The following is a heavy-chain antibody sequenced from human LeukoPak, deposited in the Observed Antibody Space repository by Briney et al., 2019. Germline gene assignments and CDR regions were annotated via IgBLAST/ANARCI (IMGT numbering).Heavy chain of an antibody. Sequence: GGSLRLSCAASGFTFDDYAMHWVRQAPGKGLEWVSGISWNSGSIGYADSVKGRFTISRDNAKNSLYLQMNGLRAEDMALYYCAKGGSSSSSLGYFDYWGQGTLVTVSS. D-gene: IGHD6-6*01. J-gene: IGHJ4*02. CDR3: AKGGSSSSSLGYFDY. V-gene: IGHV3-9*03. CDR1: GFTFDDYA. CDR2: ISWNSGSI.